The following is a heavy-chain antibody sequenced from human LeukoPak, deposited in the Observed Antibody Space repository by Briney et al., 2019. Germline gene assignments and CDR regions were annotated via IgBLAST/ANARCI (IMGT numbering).Heavy chain of an antibody. J-gene: IGHJ6*03. V-gene: IGHV3-23*01. CDR2: TSSSDAGT. Sequence: AGGSLRLSCAASGFTLSTYAMSWVRQTPGKGLEWVAATSSSDAGTYHADSVRGRFTISRDNSKNTLYLQMNSLRAEDTAVYYCARCDDSTYYYYYYMDVWGKGTTVTISS. CDR1: GFTLSTYA. D-gene: IGHD3-22*01. CDR3: ARCDDSTYYYYYYMDV.